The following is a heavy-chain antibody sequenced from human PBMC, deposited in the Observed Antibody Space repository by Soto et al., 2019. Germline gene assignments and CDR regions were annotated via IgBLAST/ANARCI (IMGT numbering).Heavy chain of an antibody. Sequence: EVQLLESGGDLVQPGGSLRLSGAASGFTFSTYAMSWLREAPGKGLEWVSTISSSGGNTYYTDSVKGRFTISRDNSKNTLYLQMNSLRAEDTAIYYCAKRPTSTGFGDPFDIWGQGTMVTVSS. CDR2: ISSSGGNT. V-gene: IGHV3-23*01. J-gene: IGHJ3*02. CDR3: AKRPTSTGFGDPFDI. D-gene: IGHD3-10*01. CDR1: GFTFSTYA.